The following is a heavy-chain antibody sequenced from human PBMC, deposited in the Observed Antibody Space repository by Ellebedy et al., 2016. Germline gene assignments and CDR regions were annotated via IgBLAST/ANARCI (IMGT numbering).Heavy chain of an antibody. V-gene: IGHV3-23*01. Sequence: GGSLRLSCAASGFTFNTYAMSWVRQAPGKGLEWVSSISDSGESTWYTDSVKGRLTISRDNSKNTLYLQMNSLRAEDTAVYYCAKSGSRGGQYYFDYWGQGTLVTVSS. CDR2: ISDSGEST. D-gene: IGHD1-26*01. CDR3: AKSGSRGGQYYFDY. CDR1: GFTFNTYA. J-gene: IGHJ4*02.